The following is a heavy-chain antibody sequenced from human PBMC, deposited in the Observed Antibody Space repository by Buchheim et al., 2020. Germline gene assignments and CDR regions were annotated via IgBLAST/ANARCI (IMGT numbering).Heavy chain of an antibody. J-gene: IGHJ4*02. V-gene: IGHV3-33*01. D-gene: IGHD1-26*01. CDR3: ARGYSGSYQGSVGY. CDR2: IWYDGSNK. Sequence: QVQLVESGGGVIQPGRSLRLSCAASGFTFSSYGMHWVRQAPGKGLEWVAVIWYDGSNKYYADSVKGRFTISRDNSKKTLYLQMNSLRAEDTAVYYCARGYSGSYQGSVGYWGQGTL. CDR1: GFTFSSYG.